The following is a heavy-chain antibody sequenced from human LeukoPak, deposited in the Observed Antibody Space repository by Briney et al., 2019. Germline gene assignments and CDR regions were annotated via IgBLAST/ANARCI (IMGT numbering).Heavy chain of an antibody. CDR1: GGSIFSYY. V-gene: IGHV4-4*08. CDR3: ARRAYYDSSGYSPTSGYFDL. CDR2: IYSNGIT. D-gene: IGHD3-22*01. Sequence: SETLSLTCTVSGGSIFSYYWNWIRQPPGKGLEWIGYIYSNGITNYSPSLRSRGSISIATSKNQFSLRLTSVTAADTAIYYCARRAYYDSSGYSPTSGYFDLWVRGTLVTVSS. J-gene: IGHJ2*01.